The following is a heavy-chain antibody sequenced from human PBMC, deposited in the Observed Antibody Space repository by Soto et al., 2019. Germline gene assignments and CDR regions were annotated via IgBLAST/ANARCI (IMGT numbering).Heavy chain of an antibody. D-gene: IGHD5-12*01. CDR2: IRPDNGNT. CDR1: GYTFTIYG. V-gene: IGHV1-18*01. J-gene: IGHJ6*02. Sequence: QVQLVQSGGEVKKPGASVKVFCKASGYTFTIYGINWVRQAPGQGLEWMGWIRPDNGNTNYAQKLQGRVKMTTDTSAGTAYMELRSLRSDDTAVYYFARALGYSGYAGMDVWGQGTTVTVSS. CDR3: ARALGYSGYAGMDV.